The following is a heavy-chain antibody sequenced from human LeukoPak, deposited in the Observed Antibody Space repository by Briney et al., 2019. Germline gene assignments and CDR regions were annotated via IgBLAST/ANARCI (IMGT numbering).Heavy chain of an antibody. CDR1: GFTFSSYA. CDR3: AKKGGRYSGYDGKPFDY. CDR2: ISGSGGST. J-gene: IGHJ4*02. Sequence: GGSLRLSCAASGFTFSSYAMSWVRQAPGKGLEWVSAISGSGGSTYYVDSVKGRFTISRDNSKNTLYLKMNSLRAEDTAVYYCAKKGGRYSGYDGKPFDYWGQGTLVTVSS. V-gene: IGHV3-23*01. D-gene: IGHD5-12*01.